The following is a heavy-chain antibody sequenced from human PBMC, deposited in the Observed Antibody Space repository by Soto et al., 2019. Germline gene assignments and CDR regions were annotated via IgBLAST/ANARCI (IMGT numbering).Heavy chain of an antibody. CDR3: ARLVCTGYYMSWFDP. D-gene: IGHD3-9*01. Sequence: SVKVSCKASGGTFSSYTISWVRQAPGQGLEWMGRIIPILGIANYAQKFQGRVTITADKSTSTAYMELSSLRSEDTAVYYCARLVCTGYYMSWFDPWGQGTLVTVSS. V-gene: IGHV1-69*02. CDR2: IIPILGIA. J-gene: IGHJ5*02. CDR1: GGTFSSYT.